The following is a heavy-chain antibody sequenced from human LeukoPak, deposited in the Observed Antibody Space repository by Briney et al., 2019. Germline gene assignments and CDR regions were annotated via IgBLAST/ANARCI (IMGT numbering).Heavy chain of an antibody. D-gene: IGHD6-19*01. CDR1: GYTFTSYY. V-gene: IGHV1-46*01. CDR2: INPSGGST. Sequence: GASVKVSCKASGYTFTSYYTHWVRQAPGQGLEWMGIINPSGGSTSYAQKFQGRVTMTEDTSTDTAYMELSSLRSEDTAVYYCATLVGSSGWYGEGWFDPWGQGTLVTVSS. CDR3: ATLVGSSGWYGEGWFDP. J-gene: IGHJ5*02.